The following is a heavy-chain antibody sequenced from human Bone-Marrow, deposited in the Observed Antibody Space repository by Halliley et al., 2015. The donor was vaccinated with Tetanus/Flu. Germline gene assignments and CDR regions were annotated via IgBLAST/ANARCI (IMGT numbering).Heavy chain of an antibody. V-gene: IGHV4-31*02. CDR3: AREPSYGAIDY. CDR2: ISDSGPP. D-gene: IGHD3-16*01. J-gene: IGHJ4*02. Sequence: KGMGGIGFISDSGPPSCTPSLESRLTISQGTSKNQFSLKLASVTAADTAVYFCAREPSYGAIDYWGQGTLVTVSP.